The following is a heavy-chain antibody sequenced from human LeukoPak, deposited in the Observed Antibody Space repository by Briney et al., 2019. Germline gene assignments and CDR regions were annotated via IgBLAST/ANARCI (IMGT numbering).Heavy chain of an antibody. CDR3: ASIMTTVVFDC. Sequence: GGSLRLSCAASGFTFSSYSMNWVRQAPGKGLEWVSSISSSSSYIYYADSVKGRFTISRDNAKNSLYLQMNSLRAEDTAVYYCASIMTTVVFDCWGQGTLVTVSS. V-gene: IGHV3-21*01. J-gene: IGHJ4*02. D-gene: IGHD4-23*01. CDR2: ISSSSSYI. CDR1: GFTFSSYS.